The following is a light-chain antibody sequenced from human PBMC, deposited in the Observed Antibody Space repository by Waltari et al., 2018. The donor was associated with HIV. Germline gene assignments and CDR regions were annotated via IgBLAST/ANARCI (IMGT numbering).Light chain of an antibody. CDR3: ASFTGDDNTVM. Sequence: AVTQPASVSGLPGQSTTISCTGDDTDFSLYKFVSWYQQHSGKPPKLILYDVYRLASVVPVRFSGSMSGNTASLTISGLRAEDEGHYYCASFTGDDNTVMFGGGTEVTVL. V-gene: IGLV2-14*03. CDR1: DTDFSLYKF. J-gene: IGLJ3*02. CDR2: DVY.